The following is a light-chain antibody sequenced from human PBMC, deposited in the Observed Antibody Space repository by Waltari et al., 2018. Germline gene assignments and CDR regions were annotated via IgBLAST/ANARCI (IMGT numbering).Light chain of an antibody. CDR3: QHYLRLPAT. V-gene: IGKV3-20*01. J-gene: IGKJ1*01. CDR1: QSVTRT. Sequence: ESVLTQSPGTLSLSPGERATLSCRASQSVTRTLAWYQQKPGQGPRLLIYGASNRATGIPDRFSGSGSGTGFSLTISRLEPEDFAVYYCQHYLRLPATFGQGTKVEIK. CDR2: GAS.